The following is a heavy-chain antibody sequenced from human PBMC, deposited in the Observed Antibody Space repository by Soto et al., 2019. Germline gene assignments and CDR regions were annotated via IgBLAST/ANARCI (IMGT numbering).Heavy chain of an antibody. V-gene: IGHV4-39*01. CDR1: GCSISSSSYY. CDR2: IYYSGST. Sequence: TLSLTCTVSGCSISSSSYYWGWIRQPPGKGLEWIGSIYYSGSTYYNPSLKSRVTISVDTSKNQFSLKLSSVTAADTAVYYCARPYCTNGVCYGDNAFDIWGQGTMVTVSS. J-gene: IGHJ3*02. D-gene: IGHD2-8*01. CDR3: ARPYCTNGVCYGDNAFDI.